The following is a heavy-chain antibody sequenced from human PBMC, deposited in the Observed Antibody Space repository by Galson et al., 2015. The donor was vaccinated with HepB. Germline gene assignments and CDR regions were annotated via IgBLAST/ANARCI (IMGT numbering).Heavy chain of an antibody. CDR2: ISSNGGST. Sequence: SLRLSCAASGFTFSSYAMHWVRQAPGKGLEYVSAISSNGGSTYYANSVKGRFTISRDNSKNTLYLQMGSLRAEDMAVYYCARDGYYDSSGYLRSWYFDLWGRGTLVTVSS. J-gene: IGHJ2*01. V-gene: IGHV3-64*01. D-gene: IGHD3-22*01. CDR3: ARDGYYDSSGYLRSWYFDL. CDR1: GFTFSSYA.